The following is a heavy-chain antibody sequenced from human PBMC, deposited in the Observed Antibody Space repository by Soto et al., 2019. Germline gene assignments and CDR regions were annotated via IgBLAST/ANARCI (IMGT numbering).Heavy chain of an antibody. V-gene: IGHV4-59*01. D-gene: IGHD3-3*01. CDR3: ARDRSFGGYYDLSNWFDP. CDR2: LYYSGTT. Sequence: SETLFLTCTVSGGSISSYYWSWLRQPPGKGLEWIGYLYYSGTTNYNPSLKSRVTISVDTSKSQFSLKLSSVTAADTAVYYCARDRSFGGYYDLSNWFDPWGQGTLVTVSS. CDR1: GGSISSYY. J-gene: IGHJ5*02.